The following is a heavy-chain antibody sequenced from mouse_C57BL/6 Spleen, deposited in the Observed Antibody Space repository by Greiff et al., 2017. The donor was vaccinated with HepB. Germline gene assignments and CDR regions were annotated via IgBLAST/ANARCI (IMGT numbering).Heavy chain of an antibody. CDR1: GYTFTSYW. CDR3: TRGAYYSSYLAMDY. Sequence: QVQLQQPGAELVKPGASVKLSCKASGYTFTSYWMHWVKQRPGQGLEWIGMIHPNSGSTNYNEKFKSKATLTVDKSSSTAYMQLSSLTSEDSAVYYGTRGAYYSSYLAMDYWGQGTSVTVSS. J-gene: IGHJ4*01. V-gene: IGHV1-64*01. CDR2: IHPNSGST. D-gene: IGHD2-5*01.